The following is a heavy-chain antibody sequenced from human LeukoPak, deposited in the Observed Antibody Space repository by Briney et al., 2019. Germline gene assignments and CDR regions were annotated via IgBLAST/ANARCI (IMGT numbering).Heavy chain of an antibody. CDR1: GFTFSDYY. CDR3: ARDQDYYYYGMDV. J-gene: IGHJ6*02. Sequence: GGSLRLSCAASGFTFSDYYMSWIRQAPGKGLEWVSYISSSGSTIYYADSVKGRFTISRDNSKNTLYLQMNSLRAEDTAVYYCARDQDYYYYGMDVWGQGTTVTVSS. V-gene: IGHV3-11*04. CDR2: ISSSGSTI.